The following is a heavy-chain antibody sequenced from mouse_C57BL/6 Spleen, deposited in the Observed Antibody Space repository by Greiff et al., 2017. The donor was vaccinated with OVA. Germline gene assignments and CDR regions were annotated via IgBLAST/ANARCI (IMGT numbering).Heavy chain of an antibody. Sequence: EVQLVESGGGLVQPGGSMKLSCVASGFTFSNYWMNWVRQSPEKGLEWVAQIRLKSDSSATHYAVSVKGRFTISRDESKSSVYLRMNNLRAEDTGIYYCTSYYDYDGFAYWGQGTLVTVSA. CDR1: GFTFSNYW. J-gene: IGHJ3*01. CDR2: IRLKSDSSAT. D-gene: IGHD2-4*01. CDR3: TSYYDYDGFAY. V-gene: IGHV6-3*01.